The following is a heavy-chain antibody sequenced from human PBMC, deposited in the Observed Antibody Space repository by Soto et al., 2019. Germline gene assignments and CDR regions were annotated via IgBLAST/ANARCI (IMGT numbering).Heavy chain of an antibody. CDR1: GYTLTELS. CDR2: FDPEDGET. D-gene: IGHD1-26*01. Sequence: ASVKVSCKVSGYTLTELSMHWVRQAPGKGLEWMGGFDPEDGETIYAQKFQGRVTMTEDTSTDTAYMELSSLRSEGTAVYYCATGQLGELPFDYWGQGTLVTVSS. J-gene: IGHJ4*02. V-gene: IGHV1-24*01. CDR3: ATGQLGELPFDY.